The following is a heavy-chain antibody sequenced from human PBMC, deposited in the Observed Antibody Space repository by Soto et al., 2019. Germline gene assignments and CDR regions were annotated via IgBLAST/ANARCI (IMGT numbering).Heavy chain of an antibody. CDR3: AKDSPDPWFGETYYFDY. CDR1: GFTFSSYA. J-gene: IGHJ4*02. D-gene: IGHD3-10*01. CDR2: ISGSGGST. Sequence: GGSLRRSCAASGFTFSSYAMSWVRQAPGKGLEWVSAISGSGGSTYYADSVKGRFTISRDNSKNTLYLQMNSLRAEDTAVYYCAKDSPDPWFGETYYFDYWGQGTLVTVSS. V-gene: IGHV3-23*01.